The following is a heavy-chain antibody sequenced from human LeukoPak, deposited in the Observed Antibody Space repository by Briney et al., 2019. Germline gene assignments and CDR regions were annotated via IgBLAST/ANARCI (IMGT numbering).Heavy chain of an antibody. J-gene: IGHJ5*02. CDR1: GYTFTSYA. CDR2: INAGNGNT. Sequence: ASVKVSCKASGYTFTSYAMHWVRQAPGQRLERMGWINAGNGNTKYSQKFQGRVTITADKSTSTAYMELSSLRSEDTAVYYCARNVWGGDIVVVPAAMGGNWFDPWGQGTLVTVSS. D-gene: IGHD2-2*01. V-gene: IGHV1-3*01. CDR3: ARNVWGGDIVVVPAAMGGNWFDP.